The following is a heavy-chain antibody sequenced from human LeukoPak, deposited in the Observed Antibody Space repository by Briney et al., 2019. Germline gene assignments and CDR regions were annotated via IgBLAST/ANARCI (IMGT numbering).Heavy chain of an antibody. D-gene: IGHD5-24*01. CDR1: GGTFSSYA. J-gene: IGHJ5*02. CDR2: IIPIFGTA. Sequence: SVKVSCKASGGTFSSYAISWVRQAPGQGLEWTGGIIPIFGTANYAQKFQGRVTITADESTSTAYMELSSLRSEDTAVYYCARVAVEMASWLDPWGQGTLVTVSS. CDR3: ARVAVEMASWLDP. V-gene: IGHV1-69*13.